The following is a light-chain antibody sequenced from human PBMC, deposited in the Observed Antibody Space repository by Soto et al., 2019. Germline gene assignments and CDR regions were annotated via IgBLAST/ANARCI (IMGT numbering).Light chain of an antibody. V-gene: IGKV1-5*03. CDR2: KAS. CDR3: PQYNTYPLT. CDR1: QSISNW. J-gene: IGKJ4*01. Sequence: DIQMTQSPSTLSASVGDRVTITCRASQSISNWLAWYQQKPGKAPNLLIYKASSLESGVPSRFSGSGSGTEFTLTISILQTDDFATYYRPQYNTYPLTLGGGTKVDIK.